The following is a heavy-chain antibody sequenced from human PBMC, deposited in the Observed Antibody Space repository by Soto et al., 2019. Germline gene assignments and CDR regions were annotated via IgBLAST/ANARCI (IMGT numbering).Heavy chain of an antibody. CDR1: GFTFSTYS. J-gene: IGHJ4*02. CDR2: ISSSSSYI. Sequence: DVQLVESGGGLVKPGGSLRLSCAASGFTFSTYSMNWLRQAPGTGLEWVSAISSSSSYIYYADSVKGRFTISRDNAKNSLYLQMNSLRAEDTAVYYWSRARSGLQTFDYWGQGTLVTVS. D-gene: IGHD3-10*01. V-gene: IGHV3-21*01. CDR3: SRARSGLQTFDY.